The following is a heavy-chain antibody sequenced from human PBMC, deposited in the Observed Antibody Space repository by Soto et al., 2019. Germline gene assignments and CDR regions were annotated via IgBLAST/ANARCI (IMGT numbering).Heavy chain of an antibody. Sequence: GGSLRLSCAASGFTFSSYAMHWVRQAPGKGLEWVAVISYDGSNKYYADSVKGRFTISRDNSKNTLYLQMNSLRAEDTAVYYCARAHIVVVTAILYYFDYWGQGTLVTVSS. CDR1: GFTFSSYA. CDR2: ISYDGSNK. J-gene: IGHJ4*02. V-gene: IGHV3-30-3*01. CDR3: ARAHIVVVTAILYYFDY. D-gene: IGHD2-21*02.